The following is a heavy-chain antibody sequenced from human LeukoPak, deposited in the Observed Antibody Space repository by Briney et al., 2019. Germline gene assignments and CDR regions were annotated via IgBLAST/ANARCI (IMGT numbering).Heavy chain of an antibody. CDR2: IDSDGSIT. CDR3: ATSSSAAFNI. J-gene: IGHJ3*02. V-gene: IGHV3-74*01. CDR1: GFTFSSYL. D-gene: IGHD6-6*01. Sequence: GGSLRLSCAASGFTFSSYLMHWVRQAPGKGLVWVSRIDSDGSITNYADSVKGRFTISRDNTKNTLYLQMDSLRAEDTAVYYCATSSSAAFNIWGQGTMVTVSS.